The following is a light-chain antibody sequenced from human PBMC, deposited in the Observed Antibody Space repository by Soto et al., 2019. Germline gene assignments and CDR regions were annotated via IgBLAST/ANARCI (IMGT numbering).Light chain of an antibody. CDR3: SSYTSSSTLYV. CDR1: SSDVGGYNY. J-gene: IGLJ1*01. Sequence: QSALTQPASLSGSPGQSITISCTGTSSDVGGYNYVSWYQQHPGKAPKLMIHDVSNRPSGVSNRFSGSKSGNTASLTISGLQAEDEADYYCSSYTSSSTLYVFGTGTKVTVL. V-gene: IGLV2-14*03. CDR2: DVS.